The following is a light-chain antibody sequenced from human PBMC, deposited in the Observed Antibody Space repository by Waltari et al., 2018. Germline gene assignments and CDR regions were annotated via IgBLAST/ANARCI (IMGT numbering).Light chain of an antibody. CDR3: QHYVRLPVT. CDR1: QSVGGT. V-gene: IGKV3-20*01. Sequence: EIVLTQSPGTLSLSPGERATLSCWASQSVGGTLAWYQQKPGQAPRLLIDGASSRATGLPDRFSGSGSGTVYSLSISRLEPEDLAVYYCQHYVRLPVTFGQGTKVEIK. J-gene: IGKJ1*01. CDR2: GAS.